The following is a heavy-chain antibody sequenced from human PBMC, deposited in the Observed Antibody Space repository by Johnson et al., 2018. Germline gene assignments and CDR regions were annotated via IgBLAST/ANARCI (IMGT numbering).Heavy chain of an antibody. V-gene: IGHV6-1*01. CDR3: ARGWRNTMIVGWAAFDI. CDR2: TYYRSKWYN. D-gene: IGHD3-22*01. CDR1: GDSVSSNSAA. J-gene: IGHJ3*02. Sequence: VQLLESGPGLVKPSQTLSLTCAISGDSVSSNSAAWNWIRQSPSRGLEWLGRTYYRSKWYNDYAVSVKSRITINPDTSKNQFSLQLNSVTPEDTAGYYCARGWRNTMIVGWAAFDIWGQGTMVTVSS.